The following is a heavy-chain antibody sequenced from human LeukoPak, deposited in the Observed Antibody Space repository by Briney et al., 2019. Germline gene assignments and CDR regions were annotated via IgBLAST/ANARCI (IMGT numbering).Heavy chain of an antibody. CDR2: IKQDGSEK. CDR1: GFTFGSYW. J-gene: IGHJ4*02. D-gene: IGHD1-1*01. V-gene: IGHV3-7*03. Sequence: PGGSLRLSCAASGFTFGSYWMSWVRQAPGKGLEWVANIKQDGSEKNYVDSVKGRFTISRDNADNSLYLQMNSLRAEDTAVYYCAKDRRFSLEGNFDYWGQGTLVTVSS. CDR3: AKDRRFSLEGNFDY.